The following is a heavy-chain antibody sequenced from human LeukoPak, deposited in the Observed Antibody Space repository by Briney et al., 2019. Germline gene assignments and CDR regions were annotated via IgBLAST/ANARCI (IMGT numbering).Heavy chain of an antibody. V-gene: IGHV3-11*06. Sequence: SVKGRFTISRDNAQNSLYLQMNSLRAEDTAVYYCARVSGWLRFYYFDYWGQGTLVTVSS. CDR3: ARVSGWLRFYYFDY. J-gene: IGHJ4*02. D-gene: IGHD5-12*01.